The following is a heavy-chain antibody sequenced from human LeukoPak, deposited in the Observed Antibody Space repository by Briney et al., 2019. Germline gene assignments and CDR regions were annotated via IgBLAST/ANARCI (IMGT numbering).Heavy chain of an antibody. CDR2: IIPILGIA. V-gene: IGHV1-69*04. Sequence: SVKVSCKASGGTFSSYAISWVRQAPGQGLEWMGRIIPILGIANYAQKFQGRVTITADKSTSTAYMELSSLRSEDTAVYYCARARVKYYYDSSGYYDGAFDIWGQGTMVTVSS. J-gene: IGHJ3*02. CDR3: ARARVKYYYDSSGYYDGAFDI. D-gene: IGHD3-22*01. CDR1: GGTFSSYA.